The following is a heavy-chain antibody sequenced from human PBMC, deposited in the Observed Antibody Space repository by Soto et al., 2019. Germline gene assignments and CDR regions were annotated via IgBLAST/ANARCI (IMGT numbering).Heavy chain of an antibody. J-gene: IGHJ6*02. Sequence: QVQLVQSGAEVKKPGASVKVSCKASGYTFTSYGISWVRQAPGQGLKRMGWTSAYNANTNYAQKLQGRVIMTTDTSTSTPYMELRSLRSDATAVYYCASDRYPTGETPPTDYGMDVWGRGTTVTVSS. CDR2: TSAYNANT. CDR1: GYTFTSYG. V-gene: IGHV1-18*01. CDR3: ASDRYPTGETPPTDYGMDV. D-gene: IGHD1-1*01.